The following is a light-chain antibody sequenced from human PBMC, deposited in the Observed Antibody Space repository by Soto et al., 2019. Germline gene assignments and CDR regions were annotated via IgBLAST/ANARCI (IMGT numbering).Light chain of an antibody. Sequence: QSALTQPASVSGSPGQSITISCTGTSSDVGGYNYVSWYQQHPGKAPKLMIYEVSNRPSGVSNRFSGSKSGNTASLTISGLQAEDEADYDCSSYTSSRTWVFGGGTKVTVL. CDR3: SSYTSSRTWV. V-gene: IGLV2-14*01. J-gene: IGLJ3*02. CDR2: EVS. CDR1: SSDVGGYNY.